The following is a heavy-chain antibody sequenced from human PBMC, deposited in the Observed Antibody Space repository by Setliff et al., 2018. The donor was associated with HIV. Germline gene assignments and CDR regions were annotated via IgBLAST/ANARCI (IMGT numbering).Heavy chain of an antibody. D-gene: IGHD6-19*01. Sequence: SETLSLTCTVSGGSITSNNYYWGWIRQPPGKGLEWIGTIYYSGNTYYNPSLKSRVTISADTSKNEFFLKLTSVTAADTAVYYCARQPGYSSGWYFTASGFDPWGQGTLVTVSS. CDR3: ARQPGYSSGWYFTASGFDP. V-gene: IGHV4-39*01. CDR2: IYYSGNT. J-gene: IGHJ5*02. CDR1: GGSITSNNYY.